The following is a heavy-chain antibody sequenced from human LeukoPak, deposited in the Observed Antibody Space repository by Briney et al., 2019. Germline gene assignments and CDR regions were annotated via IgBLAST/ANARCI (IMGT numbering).Heavy chain of an antibody. Sequence: PGGSLRLSCAASGFTFSSYAMNWVRQAPGKGLEWVSAITNTGGSSYYSDSVKGRFTISRDNAKNTVYLQVNSLRAEDTAMYYCTRGVGRNWFDPWGQGTLVTVSS. V-gene: IGHV3-23*01. CDR2: ITNTGGSS. CDR1: GFTFSSYA. CDR3: TRGVGRNWFDP. J-gene: IGHJ5*02. D-gene: IGHD1-26*01.